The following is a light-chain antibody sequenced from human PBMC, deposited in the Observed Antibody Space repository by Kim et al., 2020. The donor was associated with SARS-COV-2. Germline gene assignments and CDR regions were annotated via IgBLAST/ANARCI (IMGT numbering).Light chain of an antibody. Sequence: SLSPGERATLSCRASQSVSSSYLAWYQQKPGQAPRLLIYGASSRATGIPDRFSGSGYGTDFTLTISRLEPEDFAVYYCQQYGSSPLFGQGTKLEI. CDR1: QSVSSSY. J-gene: IGKJ2*01. CDR2: GAS. V-gene: IGKV3-20*01. CDR3: QQYGSSPL.